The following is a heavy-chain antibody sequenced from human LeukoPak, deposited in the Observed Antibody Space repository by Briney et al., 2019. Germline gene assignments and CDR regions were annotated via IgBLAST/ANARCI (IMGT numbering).Heavy chain of an antibody. V-gene: IGHV4-30-4*01. CDR3: ARGTIKYSSGWYTSHWFDP. Sequence: SETLSLTCTVSGGSISSGDYYWSWIRQPPGKGLEWIGYIYYSGSTNYNPSLKSRVTISVDTSKNQFSLKLSSVTAADTAVYYCARGTIKYSSGWYTSHWFDPWGQGTLVTVSS. J-gene: IGHJ5*02. CDR2: IYYSGST. CDR1: GGSISSGDYY. D-gene: IGHD6-19*01.